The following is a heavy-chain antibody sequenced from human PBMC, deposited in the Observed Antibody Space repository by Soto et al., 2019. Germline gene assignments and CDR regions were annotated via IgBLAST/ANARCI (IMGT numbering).Heavy chain of an antibody. J-gene: IGHJ5*02. CDR3: IWSGTEEFDP. V-gene: IGHV3-15*01. Sequence: GGSLRLSCTASGFTFSDAWMAWVRQAPGKGLEWVGRIKSGGPTDYGEPVKGRFTVSRDDSKNTVYLQMNSLKTEDTAVYYCIWSGTEEFDPWGQGTLVTVSS. CDR1: GFTFSDAW. D-gene: IGHD3-3*01. CDR2: IKSGGPT.